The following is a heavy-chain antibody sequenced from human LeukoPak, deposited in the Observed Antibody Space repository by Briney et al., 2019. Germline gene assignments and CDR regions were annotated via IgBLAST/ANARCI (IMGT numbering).Heavy chain of an antibody. CDR3: ARLVGAAVHFDH. Sequence: SETLSLTCSVSDDSISRSGYYWSWIRQSPGKGLGWIGYIYHSGPTTYNPSLETRLTISIDISKNQFSLNLRSVTAADTAIYYCARLVGAAVHFDHWGQGVLVTVSS. CDR2: IYHSGPT. CDR1: DDSISRSGYY. V-gene: IGHV4-30-2*06. D-gene: IGHD1-26*01. J-gene: IGHJ4*02.